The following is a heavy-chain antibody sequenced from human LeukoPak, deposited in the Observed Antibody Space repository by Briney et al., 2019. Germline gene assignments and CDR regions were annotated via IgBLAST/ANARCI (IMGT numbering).Heavy chain of an antibody. J-gene: IGHJ6*02. CDR2: VGANGVST. D-gene: IGHD4-11*01. Sequence: GSLRLSCVVSGFTFSLYDMNWVRQAPGKGLEWVSTVGANGVSTCYADSVKGRFTISRDNAKNTLYLQMNSLRAEDTAVYYCAGDGSNSFRFRYYYYAMDVWGHGTTVTVSS. CDR3: AGDGSNSFRFRYYYYAMDV. CDR1: GFTFSLYD. V-gene: IGHV3-23*01.